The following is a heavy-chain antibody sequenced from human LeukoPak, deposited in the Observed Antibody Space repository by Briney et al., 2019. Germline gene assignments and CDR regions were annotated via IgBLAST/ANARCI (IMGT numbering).Heavy chain of an antibody. CDR2: IHYSGNT. CDR3: ARYYSSGYTYYFDS. CDR1: GGSFSGYY. Sequence: PSETLSLTCAVYGGSFSGYYWSWIRQPPGKGLEWIGYIHYSGNTIYNPSLKSRVTISVDTSNNQFSLNLRSVTAADTAVYYCARYYSSGYTYYFDSWGQGTLVTVSS. D-gene: IGHD3-22*01. V-gene: IGHV4-59*01. J-gene: IGHJ4*02.